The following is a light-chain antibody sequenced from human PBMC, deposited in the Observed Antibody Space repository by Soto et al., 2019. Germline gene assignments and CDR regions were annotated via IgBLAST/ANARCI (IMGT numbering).Light chain of an antibody. Sequence: DIQMTQSPSSVSASVGDRVTITCRASQGIVNWLAWYQQKPGTAPKLLISAASSLQTGVPSRFSGSGSGTDFTLTISTLQPEDFATYYCQQASSFPLTFCGGTNVEIK. CDR3: QQASSFPLT. CDR2: AAS. CDR1: QGIVNW. J-gene: IGKJ4*01. V-gene: IGKV1-12*01.